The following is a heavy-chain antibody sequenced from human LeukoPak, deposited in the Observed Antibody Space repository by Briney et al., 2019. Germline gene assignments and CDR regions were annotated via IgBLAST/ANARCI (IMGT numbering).Heavy chain of an antibody. Sequence: ASVKVSCKASRYTFTSCDINWVRQATGPGLEWMGWMHPNSGNTGYGQSFQGRITMTRDISIGTAYMELSNLTSEDTAIYYCTRGSSGRRDNWGQGTLVTVSA. CDR1: RYTFTSCD. CDR2: MHPNSGNT. CDR3: TRGSSGRRDN. J-gene: IGHJ4*02. D-gene: IGHD6-19*01. V-gene: IGHV1-8*01.